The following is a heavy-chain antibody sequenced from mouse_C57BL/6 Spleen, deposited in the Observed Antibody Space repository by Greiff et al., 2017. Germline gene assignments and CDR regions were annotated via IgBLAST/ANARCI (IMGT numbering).Heavy chain of an antibody. J-gene: IGHJ3*01. CDR1: GYTFTTYW. Sequence: QVQLQQSGAELAKPGASVKLSCKASGYTFTTYWMDWVNQRPGKGLEWIGNVNPDNGDTKYNEKFKDKATLTVDKSSSTGYLELSSLTDEDSAVYYCAREEGSNRAWFAYWGQGTLVTVSA. CDR2: VNPDNGDT. V-gene: IGHV1-7*01. D-gene: IGHD1-1*01. CDR3: AREEGSNRAWFAY.